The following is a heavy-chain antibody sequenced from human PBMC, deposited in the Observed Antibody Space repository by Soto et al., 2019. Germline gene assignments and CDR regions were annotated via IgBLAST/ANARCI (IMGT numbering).Heavy chain of an antibody. D-gene: IGHD2-15*01. Sequence: QLQLQESGSGLVKPSQTLSLTCAVSGGSISSGGYSWSWIRQPPGKGLEWIGYIYHSGSTYYNPSLKSRVTIAGDRSKNQFSLKLSSVTAADTAVYYCARVSGVVAAPYFDYWGQGTLVTVSS. CDR2: IYHSGST. CDR1: GGSISSGGYS. J-gene: IGHJ4*02. V-gene: IGHV4-30-2*01. CDR3: ARVSGVVAAPYFDY.